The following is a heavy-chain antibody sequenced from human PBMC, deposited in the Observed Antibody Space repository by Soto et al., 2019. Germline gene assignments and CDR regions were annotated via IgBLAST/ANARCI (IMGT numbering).Heavy chain of an antibody. J-gene: IGHJ6*03. CDR1: GFTFSSYW. V-gene: IGHV3-74*01. CDR2: INSDGSST. Sequence: EVQLVESGGGLVQPGGSLRLSCAASGFTFSSYWMHWVRQATGKGLVWVSRINSDGSSTSYADSVKGRFTISRDNAKNTLYLQMNTLRAEDTAVYYYARDPYGSYMDVWGKGTTVTVSS. D-gene: IGHD3-16*01. CDR3: ARDPYGSYMDV.